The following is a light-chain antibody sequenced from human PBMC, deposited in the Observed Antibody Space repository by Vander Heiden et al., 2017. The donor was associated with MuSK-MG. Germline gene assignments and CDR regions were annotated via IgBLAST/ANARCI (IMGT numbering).Light chain of an antibody. CDR3: QQEDSSPRT. V-gene: IGKV1-8*01. CDR2: AAS. CDR1: QGIRSY. Sequence: AIRMTQSPSSFSASTGDRVTITCRASQGIRSYLAWYQQKPGKAPKLLIYAASTLQSGVPSRFSGSGSGTDSTLTISCLQSEDFATYYCQQEDSSPRTFGGGTQVDIK. J-gene: IGKJ4*01.